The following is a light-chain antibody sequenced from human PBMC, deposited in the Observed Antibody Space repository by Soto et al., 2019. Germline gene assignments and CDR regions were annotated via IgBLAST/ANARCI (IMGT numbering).Light chain of an antibody. Sequence: QSVLTQPPSVSGAPGQRVTISCTGSSSNIGAGYDVHWYQRLPGTAPKLLIYGNSNRPSGVPDRFSGSKSGTSASLAITGLQAEDEADYYCQSYDSSLSGPYVFGTGTKVTVL. V-gene: IGLV1-40*01. CDR3: QSYDSSLSGPYV. CDR1: SSNIGAGYD. CDR2: GNS. J-gene: IGLJ1*01.